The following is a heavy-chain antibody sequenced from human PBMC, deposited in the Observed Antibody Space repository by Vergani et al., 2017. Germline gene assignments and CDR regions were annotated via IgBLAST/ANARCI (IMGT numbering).Heavy chain of an antibody. J-gene: IGHJ6*02. CDR3: ARSSLYGDYLSVRYYYYGMDV. V-gene: IGHV1-69*01. CDR2: IIPIFGTA. CDR1: GGTFSSYA. Sequence: QVQLVQSGAEVKKPGSSVKVSCKASGGTFSSYAISWVRQAPGQGLEWMGGIIPIFGTANYAQKFQGRVTITADESTSTAYMELSSLRSEDTAVYYCARSSLYGDYLSVRYYYYGMDVWGQGTTVTVSS. D-gene: IGHD4-17*01.